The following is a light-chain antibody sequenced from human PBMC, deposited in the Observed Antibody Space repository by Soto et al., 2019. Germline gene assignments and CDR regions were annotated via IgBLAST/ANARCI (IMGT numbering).Light chain of an antibody. Sequence: QSALTQLSSVSRSPGQSITISCSGTSSDVGSYNLVSWYQQHPGNAPKLMIYEGSKRPSGVSNRFSGSKSGNTASLTISGLQAEDEADYYCSSYASSTTPYVVGTGTKVTVL. CDR3: SSYASSTTPYV. CDR1: SSDVGSYNL. J-gene: IGLJ1*01. CDR2: EGS. V-gene: IGLV2-14*02.